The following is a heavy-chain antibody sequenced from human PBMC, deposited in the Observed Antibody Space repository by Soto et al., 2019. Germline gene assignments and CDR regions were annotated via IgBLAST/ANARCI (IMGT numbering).Heavy chain of an antibody. D-gene: IGHD1-26*01. V-gene: IGHV3-30*18. CDR2: ISNGGNDK. Sequence: QVQLVESGGGVVQPGMSLRLACAASGFTFRNSGMHWVRQAQGKGLEWVALISNGGNDKFYSASVKGRFPISRDNSKKTLFLQMNSLRPEDTAVYYCAKSPLNSLYDALDVWGQGTLVTVSS. CDR1: GFTFRNSG. CDR3: AKSPLNSLYDALDV. J-gene: IGHJ3*01.